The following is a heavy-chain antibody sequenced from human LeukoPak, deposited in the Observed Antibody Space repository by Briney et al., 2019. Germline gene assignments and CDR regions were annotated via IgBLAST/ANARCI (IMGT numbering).Heavy chain of an antibody. CDR1: GDSISSNSDY. D-gene: IGHD3-10*01. CDR3: ARDRDYYKSRSHASTLDY. V-gene: IGHV4-39*07. J-gene: IGHJ4*02. Sequence: SETLSLTCSVSGDSISSNSDYWGWIRQPPGRGLEWIGNIYHRGRTNYNPSLKSRVTISADTSKNQFSLKLSSVTAADTAVYYCARDRDYYKSRSHASTLDYWGQGSLVTVSS. CDR2: IYHRGRT.